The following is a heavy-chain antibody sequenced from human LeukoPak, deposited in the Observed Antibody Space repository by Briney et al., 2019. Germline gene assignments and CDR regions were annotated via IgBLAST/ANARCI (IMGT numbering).Heavy chain of an antibody. CDR1: GYTFTGYY. CDR3: ARADILTGYFYSFET. D-gene: IGHD3-9*01. J-gene: IGHJ5*02. V-gene: IGHV1-2*02. CDR2: INPNSGGT. Sequence: ASVKLSFTASGYTFTGYYMHWVRQAPGQGLEWMGWINPNSGGTNYAQKFQGRVTMTRDTSISTAYMELSRLRSDDTAVYYCARADILTGYFYSFETWGEGTLVSVSS.